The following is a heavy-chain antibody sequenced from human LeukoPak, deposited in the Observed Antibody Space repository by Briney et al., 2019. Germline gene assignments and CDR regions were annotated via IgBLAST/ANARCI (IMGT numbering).Heavy chain of an antibody. CDR3: AMSTPNNWFDP. J-gene: IGHJ5*02. Sequence: PSETLSLTCTVSGGSISSSSYYWGWIRQPPGKGLEWIGSTYYSGSTYYNPSLKSRVTISVDTSKNQFSLKLSSVTAADTAVYYCAMSTPNNWFDPWGQGTLVTVSS. V-gene: IGHV4-39*01. CDR1: GGSISSSSYY. CDR2: TYYSGST.